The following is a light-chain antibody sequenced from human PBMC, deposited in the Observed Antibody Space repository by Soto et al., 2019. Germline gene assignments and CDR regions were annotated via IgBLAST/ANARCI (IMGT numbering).Light chain of an antibody. Sequence: QSVLTQPPSVSGAPGQRVTISCTGSSSNIGAGYDVHWYQQLPGTAPKLLIYGNSNRPSGVPDRFSGSKSGTAASLAITGLEAEDEADYYGQSYDSSQSGSGFGGGTKLTVL. V-gene: IGLV1-40*01. CDR3: QSYDSSQSGSG. J-gene: IGLJ2*01. CDR2: GNS. CDR1: SSNIGAGYD.